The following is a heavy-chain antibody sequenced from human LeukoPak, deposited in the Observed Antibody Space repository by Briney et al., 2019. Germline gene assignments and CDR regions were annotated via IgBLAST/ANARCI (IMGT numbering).Heavy chain of an antibody. CDR3: ARGRLYYYGSGNRSGGYWLDP. CDR2: INHSGST. J-gene: IGHJ5*02. D-gene: IGHD3-10*01. V-gene: IGHV4-34*01. CDR1: GGSFSGYY. Sequence: SETLSLTCAVYGGSFSGYYWSWIRQPPGKGLEWIGEINHSGSTNYNPSLKSRVTISVDTSKNQFSLKLSSVTAADTAVYYCARGRLYYYGSGNRSGGYWLDPWGQGTLVTVSS.